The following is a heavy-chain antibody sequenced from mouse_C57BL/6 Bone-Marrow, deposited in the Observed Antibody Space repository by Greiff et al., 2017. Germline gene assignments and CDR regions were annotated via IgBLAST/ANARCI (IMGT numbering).Heavy chain of an antibody. Sequence: QVTLKVSGPGILQPSQTLSLTCSFSGFSLSTFGMGVGWLRQPSGKGLEWLAHVWWDDDKYYNPALKSRLTISKDTSKNQVFLKIANVDTADTATYYCARSYYYGTWYFDVWGTGTTVTVSS. V-gene: IGHV8-8*01. CDR2: VWWDDDK. J-gene: IGHJ1*03. D-gene: IGHD1-1*01. CDR1: GFSLSTFGMG. CDR3: ARSYYYGTWYFDV.